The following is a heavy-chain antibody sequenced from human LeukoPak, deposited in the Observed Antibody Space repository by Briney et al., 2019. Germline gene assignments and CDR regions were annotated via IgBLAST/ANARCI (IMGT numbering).Heavy chain of an antibody. CDR3: AKGGCSSTSCYSGYAFDI. CDR2: ISGSGGGT. Sequence: PGGSLRLSCAASGFTFSTYAMSWVRQAPGKGLEWVSGISGSGGGTYYADSVKGRFTISRDNSKNTLYLQMNSLRAEDTAVYYCAKGGCSSTSCYSGYAFDIWGQGTMVTVSS. CDR1: GFTFSTYA. D-gene: IGHD2-2*02. V-gene: IGHV3-23*01. J-gene: IGHJ3*02.